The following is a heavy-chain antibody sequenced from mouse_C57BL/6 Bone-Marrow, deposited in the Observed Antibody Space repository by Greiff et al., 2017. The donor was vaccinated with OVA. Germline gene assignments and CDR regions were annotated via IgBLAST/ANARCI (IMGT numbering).Heavy chain of an antibody. V-gene: IGHV1-64*01. Sequence: QVQLQQPGAELVKPGASVKLSCKASGYTFTSYWMHWVKQRPGQGLEWIGMIHPNSGSTNYNEKFKSKATLTVDKSSSTAYMQLSSLTSEDSAVYYCARWEMWGLRPFAYWGQGTLVTVSA. CDR2: IHPNSGST. CDR1: GYTFTSYW. J-gene: IGHJ3*01. CDR3: ARWEMWGLRPFAY. D-gene: IGHD2-4*01.